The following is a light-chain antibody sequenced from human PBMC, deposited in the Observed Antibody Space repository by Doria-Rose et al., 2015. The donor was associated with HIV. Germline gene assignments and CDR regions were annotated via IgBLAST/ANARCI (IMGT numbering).Light chain of an antibody. CDR2: DVS. Sequence: GYNYGSRYPEHPGKAPKLMMYDVSKRPSGVPDRFSGSKSGNTASLTISGLQAEDEADYYCCSYAGRDTPHVFGTGTKVTVL. V-gene: IGLV2-11*03. CDR3: CSYAGRDTPHV. J-gene: IGLJ1*01. CDR1: GYNY.